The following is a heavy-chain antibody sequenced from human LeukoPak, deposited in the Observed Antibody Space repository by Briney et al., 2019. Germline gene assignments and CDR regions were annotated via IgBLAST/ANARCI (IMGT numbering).Heavy chain of an antibody. D-gene: IGHD5-18*01. CDR2: INHSGST. Sequence: SETLSLTCAVYGGSFSGYYWSWIRQPPGKGLEWIGEINHSGSTNYNPSLKSRVTISVDTSKNQFSLKLSSVTAADTAVYYCARDRVQLWLQDAFDIWGQGTMVTVSS. CDR1: GGSFSGYY. V-gene: IGHV4-34*01. CDR3: ARDRVQLWLQDAFDI. J-gene: IGHJ3*02.